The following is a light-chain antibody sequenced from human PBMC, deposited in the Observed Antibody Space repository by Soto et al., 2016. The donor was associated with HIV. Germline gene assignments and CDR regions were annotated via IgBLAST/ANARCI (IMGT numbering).Light chain of an antibody. V-gene: IGKV1-5*03. Sequence: DVQMTQSPSILSASVGDRVTITCRASQSSSSWLAWYQQKPGKTPKLLIYKASSLEAGVPSRFSGSGSGTEFTLTISSLQPDDFAAYYCQQYKSLYTFGQGTKLEIK. J-gene: IGKJ2*01. CDR2: KAS. CDR3: QQYKSLYT. CDR1: QSSSSW.